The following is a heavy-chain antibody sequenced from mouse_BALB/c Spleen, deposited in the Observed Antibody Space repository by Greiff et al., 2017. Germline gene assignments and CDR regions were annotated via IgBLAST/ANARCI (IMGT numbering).Heavy chain of an antibody. CDR2: INSNGGST. J-gene: IGHJ3*01. Sequence: EVMLVESGGGLVQPGGSLKLSCAASGFTFSSYGMSWVRQTPDKRLELVATINSNGGSTYYPDSVKGRFTISRDNAKNTLYLQMSSLKSEDTAMYYCARDYYGSSGAYWGQGTLVTVSA. V-gene: IGHV5-6-3*01. CDR3: ARDYYGSSGAY. CDR1: GFTFSSYG. D-gene: IGHD1-1*01.